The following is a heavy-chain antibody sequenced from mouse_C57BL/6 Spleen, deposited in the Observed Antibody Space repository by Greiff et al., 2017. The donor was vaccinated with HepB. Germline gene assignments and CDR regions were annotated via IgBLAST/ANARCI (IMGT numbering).Heavy chain of an antibody. CDR3: ARILFTTVVADAMDY. D-gene: IGHD1-1*01. V-gene: IGHV1-81*01. CDR1: GYTFTSYG. J-gene: IGHJ4*01. Sequence: QVQLQQSGAELARPGASVKLSCKASGYTFTSYGISWVKQRTGQGLEWIGEIYPRSGNTYYNEKFKGKATLTADKSSSTAYMELRSLTSEDSAVYFCARILFTTVVADAMDYWGQGTSVTVSS. CDR2: IYPRSGNT.